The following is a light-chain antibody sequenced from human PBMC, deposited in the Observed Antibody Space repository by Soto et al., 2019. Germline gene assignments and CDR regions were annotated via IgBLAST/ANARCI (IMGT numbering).Light chain of an antibody. Sequence: QLVLTQSPCASASLGASVKLTCTLSSGHSSYAIAWHQQQPEKGPRYLMKLNSDGSHSKGDGIPDRFSGSSSGAERYLTISSLQSEDEADYYCQTWGTVVFGGGTKLTVL. J-gene: IGLJ2*01. V-gene: IGLV4-69*01. CDR3: QTWGTVV. CDR2: LNSDGSH. CDR1: SGHSSYA.